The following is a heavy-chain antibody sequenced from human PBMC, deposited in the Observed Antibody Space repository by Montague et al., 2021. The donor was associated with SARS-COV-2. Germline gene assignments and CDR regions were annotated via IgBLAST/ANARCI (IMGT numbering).Heavy chain of an antibody. V-gene: IGHV4-59*01. CDR2: IYSNGST. CDR1: GGSISEFY. CDR3: ARGLPGSGTYSLDL. J-gene: IGHJ5*02. D-gene: IGHD3-10*01. Sequence: SETLSLTCTVSGGSISEFYWSWIRQPPGKGLEWIAYIYSNGSTNYNPSLKSRATLSLPTSRSRFSLTLTALTAADTAVYYCARGLPGSGTYSLDLWGQGTLVTVSP.